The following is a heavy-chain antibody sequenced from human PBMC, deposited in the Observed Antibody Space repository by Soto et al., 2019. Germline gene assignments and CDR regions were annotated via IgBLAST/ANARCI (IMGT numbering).Heavy chain of an antibody. CDR2: IYYTGNA. V-gene: IGHV4-39*01. D-gene: IGHD3-22*01. J-gene: IGHJ5*02. CDR1: AASISNSRFH. CDR3: ARDFFDSSDYTTNWFDP. Sequence: PSEPLSLACRVSAASISNSRFHRAWIRQPPGEGQEWIRSIYYTGNAYYNPSLKSRVTISVDTSKNQFSLKLTSVTAADAALYYCARDFFDSSDYTTNWFDPWGQGTLVTVSS.